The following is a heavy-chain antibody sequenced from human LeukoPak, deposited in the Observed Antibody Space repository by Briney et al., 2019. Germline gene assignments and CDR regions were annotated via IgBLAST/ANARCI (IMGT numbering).Heavy chain of an antibody. J-gene: IGHJ4*02. Sequence: PSETLSLTCIVSGGSISSSSYYWGWIRQPPGKGLEWIGSIYYSGSTYYNPSLKSRVTISVDTSKNQFSLKLSSVTAADTAVYYCARDRGYSSSWYDYWGQGTLVTVSS. V-gene: IGHV4-39*07. CDR3: ARDRGYSSSWYDY. CDR2: IYYSGST. CDR1: GGSISSSSYY. D-gene: IGHD6-13*01.